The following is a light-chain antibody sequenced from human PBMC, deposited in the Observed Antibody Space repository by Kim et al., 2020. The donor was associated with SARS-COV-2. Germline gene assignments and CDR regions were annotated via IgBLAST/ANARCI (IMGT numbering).Light chain of an antibody. CDR3: QHRRNWPLT. V-gene: IGKV3-11*01. Sequence: GESTPLSSTASRSVSSYLAWYQQKPGQAPRLLIYGASNRATGIPARFSGSGSGTDFTLTISSLEPEDFAIYYCQHRRNWPLTFGGGTKVDIK. CDR1: RSVSSY. CDR2: GAS. J-gene: IGKJ4*01.